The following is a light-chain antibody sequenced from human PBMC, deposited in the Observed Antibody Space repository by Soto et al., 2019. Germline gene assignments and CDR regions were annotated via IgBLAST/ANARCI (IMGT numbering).Light chain of an antibody. V-gene: IGKV1-5*01. CDR3: QQYDSFSKP. J-gene: IGKJ1*01. Sequence: DIQMTQSPSTLSASVGDRVTITCRASQSIRSWLAWYQQKPGKAPQLLIYDASNLESGVPSRFSGSGSGTELTLTISSLQPDDFATYYCQQYDSFSKPFGRGTKVEVK. CDR1: QSIRSW. CDR2: DAS.